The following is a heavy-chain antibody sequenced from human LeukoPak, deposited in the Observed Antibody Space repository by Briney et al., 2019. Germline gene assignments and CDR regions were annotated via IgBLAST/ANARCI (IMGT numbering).Heavy chain of an antibody. CDR2: MNPNSGNT. D-gene: IGHD3-3*01. J-gene: IGHJ6*02. V-gene: IGHV1-8*01. Sequence: GASVKVSCKASGYTFTSYDINWVRQATGQGLERMGWMNPNSGNTGYAQKFQGRVTTTRNTSISTAYMELSSLRSEDTAVYYCAKALDSTYYDFWSGYYTYYYGMDVWGQGTTVTVSS. CDR1: GYTFTSYD. CDR3: AKALDSTYYDFWSGYYTYYYGMDV.